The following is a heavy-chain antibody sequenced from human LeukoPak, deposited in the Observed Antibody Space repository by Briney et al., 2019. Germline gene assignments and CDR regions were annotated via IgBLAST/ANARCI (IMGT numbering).Heavy chain of an antibody. D-gene: IGHD2-2*02. CDR3: ARGDVVVPAAIRGGYYYYYMDV. CDR1: GGTFSSYA. J-gene: IGHJ6*03. Sequence: SVKVSCKASGGTFSSYAISWVRQAPGQGLEWMGGIIPIFGTANYAQKFQGRVTITADESTSTAYMELSSLRSEDTAVYYCARGDVVVPAAIRGGYYYYYMDVWGKGTTVTVSS. CDR2: IIPIFGTA. V-gene: IGHV1-69*13.